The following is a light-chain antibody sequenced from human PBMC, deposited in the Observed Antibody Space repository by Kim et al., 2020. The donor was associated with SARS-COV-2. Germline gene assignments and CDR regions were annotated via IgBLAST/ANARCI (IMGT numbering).Light chain of an antibody. CDR2: GAS. J-gene: IGKJ4*01. CDR3: QQYNDWPLT. Sequence: VSPGGRATLSSRASQNIRSNLAWYQQKPGQAPRLLIYGASTRATGIPARFSGGGSGAEFTLTISSLQSEDFASYFCQQYNDWPLTFGGGTKVDIK. CDR1: QNIRSN. V-gene: IGKV3-15*01.